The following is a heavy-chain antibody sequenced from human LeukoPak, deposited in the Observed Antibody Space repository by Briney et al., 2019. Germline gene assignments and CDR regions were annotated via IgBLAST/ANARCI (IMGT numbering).Heavy chain of an antibody. CDR1: GFTFSSYD. CDR2: ISSSSRTI. CDR3: ARPQGFYYDSAGYPDY. J-gene: IGHJ4*02. D-gene: IGHD3-22*01. V-gene: IGHV3-48*01. Sequence: PGGSLRLSCAASGFTFSSYDMNWVRQAPGKGLEWLSYISSSSRTIYYADSVKGRFTISRDNSKNTVYLQMNSLRGDDTAVYYCARPQGFYYDSAGYPDYWGQGTWVTVSS.